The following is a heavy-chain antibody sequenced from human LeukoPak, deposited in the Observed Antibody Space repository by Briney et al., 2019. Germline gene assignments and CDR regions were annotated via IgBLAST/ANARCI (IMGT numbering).Heavy chain of an antibody. D-gene: IGHD6-19*01. CDR3: ARGWGRIAVAGGPGY. CDR2: IWYDGRTK. Sequence: PGGSLRLSCAASGFTFSNYGMHWVRQAPGKGLEWVALIWYDGRTKFHADSVKGRFTISRDNSKNTLYLQMDSLRDEDTAVYYCARGWGRIAVAGGPGYWGQGTRVTVSS. V-gene: IGHV3-33*01. J-gene: IGHJ4*02. CDR1: GFTFSNYG.